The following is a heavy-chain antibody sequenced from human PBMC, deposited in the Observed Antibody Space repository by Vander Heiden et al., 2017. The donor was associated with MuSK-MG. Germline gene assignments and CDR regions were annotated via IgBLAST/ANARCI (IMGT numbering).Heavy chain of an antibody. V-gene: IGHV3-21*01. J-gene: IGHJ5*02. Sequence: EVQLVESGGGLVKPGGSLRLSCAASGFTFSSYSMNWVRQAPGKGLEWVSSISSSSSYIYDADSVKGRFTISRDNAKNSLYMQMKRLRAEDTAVYYGARDGGEAAFDPWGQGTLVTVSS. CDR3: ARDGGEAAFDP. CDR2: ISSSSSYI. CDR1: GFTFSSYS. D-gene: IGHD2-15*01.